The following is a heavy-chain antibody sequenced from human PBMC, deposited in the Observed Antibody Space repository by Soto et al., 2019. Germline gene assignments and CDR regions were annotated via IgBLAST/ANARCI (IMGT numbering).Heavy chain of an antibody. CDR3: ARAPRTHFDY. CDR1: GGSFSGYY. V-gene: IGHV4-34*01. CDR2: INHSGST. J-gene: IGHJ4*02. Sequence: XETLSLTCSVDGGSFSGYYWSWIRQPPGKGLEWIGEINHSGSTNYNPSLKSRVTISVDTSKNQFSLKLSSVTAADTAVYYCARAPRTHFDYWGQGTLVTVSS.